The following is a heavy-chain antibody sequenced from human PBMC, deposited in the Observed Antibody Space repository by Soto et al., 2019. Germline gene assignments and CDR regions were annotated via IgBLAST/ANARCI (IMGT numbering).Heavy chain of an antibody. D-gene: IGHD2-21*02. J-gene: IGHJ4*02. CDR1: GFSLSTSGVG. CDR3: ADRQTYCGGNCYSGFDY. Sequence: QITLKESGPPLVKPTQTLTLTCTFSGFSLSTSGVGVGWIRQPPGKALEWLALIYWDDDKRYSPSLKSRLTITQDTTNTQVVLTTANLDTVDTATYYWADRQTYCGGNCYSGFDYWGQGTLVTVSS. V-gene: IGHV2-5*02. CDR2: IYWDDDK.